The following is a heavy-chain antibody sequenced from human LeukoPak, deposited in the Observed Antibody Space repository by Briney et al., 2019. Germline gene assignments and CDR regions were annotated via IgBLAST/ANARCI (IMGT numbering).Heavy chain of an antibody. Sequence: PSETLSLTCTVSGGSISSYYWSWIRQPPGKGLEWIGYIYYSGSTNYNPSLKSRVTISVDTSKNQFSLKLSSVTAADTAVYYCARDLHLGWFDSWGQGTLVHVSS. V-gene: IGHV4-59*01. CDR1: GGSISSYY. D-gene: IGHD7-27*01. CDR3: ARDLHLGWFDS. J-gene: IGHJ5*01. CDR2: IYYSGST.